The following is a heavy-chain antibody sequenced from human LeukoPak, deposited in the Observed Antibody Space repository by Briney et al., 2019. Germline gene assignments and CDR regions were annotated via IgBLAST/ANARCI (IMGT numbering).Heavy chain of an antibody. V-gene: IGHV4-59*08. J-gene: IGHJ5*02. CDR3: ARAYCGGDCYNSRGWFDP. CDR2: IYYSGST. Sequence: SETLSLTCTVSGGSISSYYWSWIRQPPGKGLEWIGYIYYSGSTNYNPSLKSRVTISVDTSKNQFSLKLCSVTAADTAIYYCARAYCGGDCYNSRGWFDPWGQGTLVTVSS. CDR1: GGSISSYY. D-gene: IGHD2-21*02.